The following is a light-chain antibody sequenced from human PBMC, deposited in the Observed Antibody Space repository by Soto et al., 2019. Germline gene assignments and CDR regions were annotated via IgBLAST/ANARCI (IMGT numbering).Light chain of an antibody. J-gene: IGKJ3*01. CDR3: MQPLQTPYT. V-gene: IGKV2-28*01. Sequence: DIVMTQSPLSLPVTPGEPASISCKSSQSLLHSDGDNYLEWYVQKAGQSPQLLIYLVSHRASGVPDRLSGSVSGTDFKLKISKVEADDVGVYYCMQPLQTPYTFGPGTKVEIK. CDR2: LVS. CDR1: QSLLHSDGDNY.